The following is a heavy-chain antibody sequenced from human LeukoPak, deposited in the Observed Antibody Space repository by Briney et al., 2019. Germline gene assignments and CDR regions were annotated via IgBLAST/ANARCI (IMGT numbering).Heavy chain of an antibody. D-gene: IGHD1-1*01. J-gene: IGHJ4*02. V-gene: IGHV3-23*01. CDR3: AKATGTLGN. CDR1: GYSFTSYW. Sequence: GESLKICCKGSGYSFTSYWIGWVRQAPAKGLEWVSIISNSDGNTYYADSVQGRFTISRDNSKNTLYLQMNSLTAEDTAIYYCAKATGTLGNWGQGTLVTVSS. CDR2: ISNSDGNT.